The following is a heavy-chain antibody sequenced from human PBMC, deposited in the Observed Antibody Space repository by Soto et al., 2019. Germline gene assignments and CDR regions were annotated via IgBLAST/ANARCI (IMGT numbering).Heavy chain of an antibody. CDR1: GGSISSYY. Sequence: SETLSLTCTVSGGSISSYYWSWIRQPPGKGLEWIGYIYYSGSTNYNPSLKSRVTISVDTSKNQFSLKLSSVTAADTAVYYCARAPPSITMFGVVQGHYYYGMDVWGQGTTVTVSS. CDR2: IYYSGST. D-gene: IGHD3-3*01. J-gene: IGHJ6*02. V-gene: IGHV4-59*01. CDR3: ARAPPSITMFGVVQGHYYYGMDV.